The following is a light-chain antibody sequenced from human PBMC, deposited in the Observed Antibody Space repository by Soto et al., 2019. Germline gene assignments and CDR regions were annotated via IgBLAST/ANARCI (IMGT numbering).Light chain of an antibody. CDR3: QQFSSYPLT. V-gene: IGKV3-11*01. J-gene: IGKJ4*01. Sequence: EIVLTQSRATLSLSPGERATLSCRASQSVGGFLAWYQQKSGQAPRLLIYDASSRATGIPDRFSGGGSGTDFTLAISRLEPEDFAVYYCQQFSSYPLTFGGGTKVDIK. CDR2: DAS. CDR1: QSVGGF.